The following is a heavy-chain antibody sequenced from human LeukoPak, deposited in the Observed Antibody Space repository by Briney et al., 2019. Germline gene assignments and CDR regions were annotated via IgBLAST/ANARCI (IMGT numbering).Heavy chain of an antibody. CDR1: GYTFTGYY. CDR2: INPNSGGT. J-gene: IGHJ5*02. Sequence: ASVKVSCKASGYTFTGYYMHWVRQAPGQGLEWMGWINPNSGGTNYAQKFQGRVTMTRDTSISTAYMELSRLRSDDTAVYYRARDREFMGRGVNNWFDPWGQGTLVTVSS. D-gene: IGHD3-10*01. V-gene: IGHV1-2*02. CDR3: ARDREFMGRGVNNWFDP.